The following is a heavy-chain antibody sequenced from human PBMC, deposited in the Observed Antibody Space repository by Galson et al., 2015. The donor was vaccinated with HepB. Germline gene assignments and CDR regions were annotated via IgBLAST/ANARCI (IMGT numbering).Heavy chain of an antibody. J-gene: IGHJ4*01. D-gene: IGHD3-9*01. CDR3: ARSRTGYYIDY. Sequence: SLRLSCAASGLGFSGYAMHWVRQAPGKGLEWVSYISATSTTIYYADSVKGRFTISRDSAKSSLSLQMNSLRDEDTAVYYCARSRTGYYIDYWGHGTLVTVSS. CDR1: GLGFSGYA. CDR2: ISATSTTI. V-gene: IGHV3-48*02.